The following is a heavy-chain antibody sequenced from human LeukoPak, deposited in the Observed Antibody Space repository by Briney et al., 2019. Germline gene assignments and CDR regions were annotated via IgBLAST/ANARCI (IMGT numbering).Heavy chain of an antibody. J-gene: IGHJ6*03. V-gene: IGHV1-69*13. CDR2: IIPIFGTA. Sequence: SVKVSCKASGVTFSSYAISWVRQAPGQGLEWMGGIIPIFGTANYAQKFQGRVTITADESTSTAYMELSSLRAEDTAVYYCARRPWGDIVVVPAARDYYYYYMDVWGKGTTVTVSS. CDR3: ARRPWGDIVVVPAARDYYYYYMDV. D-gene: IGHD2-2*01. CDR1: GVTFSSYA.